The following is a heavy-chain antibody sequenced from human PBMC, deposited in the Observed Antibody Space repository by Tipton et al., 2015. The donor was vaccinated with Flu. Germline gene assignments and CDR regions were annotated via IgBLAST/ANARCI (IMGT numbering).Heavy chain of an antibody. CDR1: GFVFSSYA. CDR2: ISGSGDST. V-gene: IGHV3-23*01. J-gene: IGHJ5*02. Sequence: SLRISCAASGFVFSSYAMSWVRQAPGKGLEWVSSISGSGDSTYYAFSVKCRFTISRDNSKNKLYLKMNSLRAEDTAVYYCAETTVAPRTGGFDPWGQGTLVTVSS. D-gene: IGHD4-23*01. CDR3: AETTVAPRTGGFDP.